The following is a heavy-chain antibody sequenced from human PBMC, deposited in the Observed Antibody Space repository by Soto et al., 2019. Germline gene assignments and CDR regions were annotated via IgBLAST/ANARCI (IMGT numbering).Heavy chain of an antibody. CDR2: INSDGSST. CDR3: ARVRAYDFWSGYSWGYYYYGMDV. Sequence: GGSLRLSCAASGFTFSSYWMHRVRQAPGKGLVWVSRINSDGSSTSYADSVKGRFTISRDNAKNTLYLQMNSLRAEDTAVYYCARVRAYDFWSGYSWGYYYYGMDVWGQGTTVTVSS. D-gene: IGHD3-3*01. V-gene: IGHV3-74*01. CDR1: GFTFSSYW. J-gene: IGHJ6*02.